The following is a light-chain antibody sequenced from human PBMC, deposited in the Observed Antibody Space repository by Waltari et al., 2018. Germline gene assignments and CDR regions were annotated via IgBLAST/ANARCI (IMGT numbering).Light chain of an antibody. V-gene: IGKV1-33*01. CDR3: QQYETLPWT. J-gene: IGKJ1*01. CDR1: QDISTY. CDR2: AAS. Sequence: DIQMTQSQSSLSASVGDRVTITCQASQDISTYLNWYQQEPGKAPHLLIFAASNLKTGVPSRFSGSGSGTDFTFAISSLQPEDIGTYYCQQYETLPWTFGQGTKVEIK.